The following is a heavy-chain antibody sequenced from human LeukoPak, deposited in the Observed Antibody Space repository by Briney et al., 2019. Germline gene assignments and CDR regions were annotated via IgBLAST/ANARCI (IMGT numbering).Heavy chain of an antibody. J-gene: IGHJ4*02. CDR2: MSGSGSST. CDR3: AKDAQGLVRGGIYFDF. V-gene: IGHV3-23*01. CDR1: GFTFKTYA. Sequence: GGSLRLSCAASGFTFKTYAKNWVRQVPGTGPEWVSSMSGSGSSTDYADSVKGRFTISRDNSKNTLYLQMNSLRAEDTALYYCAKDAQGLVRGGIYFDFWGQGSLVTVSS. D-gene: IGHD6-19*01.